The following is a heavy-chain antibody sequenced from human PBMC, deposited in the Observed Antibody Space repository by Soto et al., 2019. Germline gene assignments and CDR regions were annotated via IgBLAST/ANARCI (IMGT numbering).Heavy chain of an antibody. CDR1: VYTFTTYG. Sequence: QVQLVQSGPEVKKPGASVKVSCKTSVYTFTTYGISWVRQAPGQGLEWMGWISTSKGNTNYAQKFQGRVTMTTDTSTRPAYMELRSLRSDDTAVYYCASRSPAFDFWGQGTLVTVSS. CDR3: ASRSPAFDF. J-gene: IGHJ4*02. V-gene: IGHV1-18*01. CDR2: ISTSKGNT.